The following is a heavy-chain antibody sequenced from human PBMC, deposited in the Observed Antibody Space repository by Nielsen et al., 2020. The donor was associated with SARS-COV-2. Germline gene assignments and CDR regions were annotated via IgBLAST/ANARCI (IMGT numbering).Heavy chain of an antibody. CDR3: ATASTSRYYYYYGMDV. CDR2: VSAYNANT. CDR1: GYTFNNNG. J-gene: IGHJ6*02. D-gene: IGHD5/OR15-5a*01. V-gene: IGHV1-18*04. Sequence: ASVKVSCKASGYTFNNNGFSWVRQAPGQGLEWVGWVSAYNANTNYAQKLQGRVTMTEDTSTDTAYMELSSLRSEDTAVYYCATASTSRYYYYYGMDVWGQGTTVTVSS.